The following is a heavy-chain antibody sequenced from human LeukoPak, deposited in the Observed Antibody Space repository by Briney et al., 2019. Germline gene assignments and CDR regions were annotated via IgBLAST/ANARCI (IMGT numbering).Heavy chain of an antibody. J-gene: IGHJ4*02. CDR3: ARDRRTGTTFSFDY. V-gene: IGHV4-61*02. CDR1: GGSISSGSYY. D-gene: IGHD1-7*01. CDR2: IYTSGST. Sequence: SETLSLTCTVSGGSISSGSYYWSWIRQPAGKGLEWIVRIYTSGSTNYNPSIKSRVPISVDTSKNQFSLKLSSVTAADTAVYYCARDRRTGTTFSFDYWGQGTLVTVYS.